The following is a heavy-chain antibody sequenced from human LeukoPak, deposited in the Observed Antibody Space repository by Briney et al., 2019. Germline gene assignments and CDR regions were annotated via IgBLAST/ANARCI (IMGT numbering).Heavy chain of an antibody. V-gene: IGHV5-51*01. CDR2: IYPGDSDT. CDR1: GYNFITYW. Sequence: GESLKISCKSSGYNFITYWIGWVRQMPGKGLEWMGIIYPGDSDTRYSPSFQGQVTISVDKSISTAYLQWSSLKASDTAMYYCARQAVDFAFDIWGQGTMVTVSS. D-gene: IGHD3-3*01. CDR3: ARQAVDFAFDI. J-gene: IGHJ3*02.